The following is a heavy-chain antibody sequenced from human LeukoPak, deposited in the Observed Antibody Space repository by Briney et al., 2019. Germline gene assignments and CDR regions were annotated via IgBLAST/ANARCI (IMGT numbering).Heavy chain of an antibody. CDR1: GFTFSSYA. CDR3: AKGTPTTVTTPGYFQH. J-gene: IGHJ1*01. V-gene: IGHV3-23*01. Sequence: AGGSLRLSCAASGFTFSSYAMSWVRQAPGKGLEWVSAISGSGGSTYYADSVKGRFTISRDNSRNTLYLQMNSLRAEDTAVYYCAKGTPTTVTTPGYFQHWGQGTLVTVSS. D-gene: IGHD4-17*01. CDR2: ISGSGGST.